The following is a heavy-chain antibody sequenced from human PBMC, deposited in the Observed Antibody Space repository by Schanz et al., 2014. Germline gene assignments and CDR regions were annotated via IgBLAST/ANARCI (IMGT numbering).Heavy chain of an antibody. D-gene: IGHD3-10*01. Sequence: QLQLVQSGAEVKKPGSSVKVSCKASGGTFSSFGINWVRQAPGQGLEWMGRIIPSLGLAKYEQKFQDKVTITADTSTSTAYMELRNLRSDDTAVYYCARAKRFGDMDVWGQGTTVTVSS. CDR2: IIPSLGLA. J-gene: IGHJ6*02. CDR3: ARAKRFGDMDV. V-gene: IGHV1-69*04. CDR1: GGTFSSFG.